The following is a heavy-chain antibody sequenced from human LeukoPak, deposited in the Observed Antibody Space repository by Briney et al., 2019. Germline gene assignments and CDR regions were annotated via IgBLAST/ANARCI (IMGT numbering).Heavy chain of an antibody. CDR2: ISSSGSTI. J-gene: IGHJ3*02. V-gene: IGHV3-48*03. D-gene: IGHD1-1*01. Sequence: GGSLRLSCAASGFTFSSYEMNWVRQAPGKGLEWVSYISSSGSTIYYADSVKGRFTISRDNAKNSLYLQMNSLRAEDTAVYYCARGDQLERPKAVDIWGQGTMVTVSS. CDR3: ARGDQLERPKAVDI. CDR1: GFTFSSYE.